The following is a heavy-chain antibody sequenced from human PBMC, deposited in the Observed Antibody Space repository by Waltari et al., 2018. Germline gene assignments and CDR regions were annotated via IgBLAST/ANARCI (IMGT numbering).Heavy chain of an antibody. Sequence: QVQLQESGPGLVKPSETLSLTCTVSGGSISSYSWSWIRQPAGKGLEWIGRIYTSGSTNYNPSLKSRVTMSVDTSKNQFSLKLSSVTAADTAVYYCARDSQQLGYYYYYMDVWGKGTTVTVSS. J-gene: IGHJ6*03. CDR3: ARDSQQLGYYYYYMDV. CDR2: IYTSGST. D-gene: IGHD6-13*01. V-gene: IGHV4-4*07. CDR1: GGSISSYS.